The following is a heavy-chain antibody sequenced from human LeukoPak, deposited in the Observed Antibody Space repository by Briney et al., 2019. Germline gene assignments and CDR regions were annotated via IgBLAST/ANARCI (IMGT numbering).Heavy chain of an antibody. CDR3: ARPDSSGWYVRDAFDI. J-gene: IGHJ3*02. D-gene: IGHD6-19*01. CDR1: GYTFIAYY. V-gene: IGHV1-2*06. CDR2: INPNSGGT. Sequence: ASVKVSCKASGYTFIAYYMHWVRQAPGQGLEWMGRINPNSGGTNYAQKFQGRVTMTRDTSISTAYMELSRLRSDDTAVYYCARPDSSGWYVRDAFDIWGQGTMVTVSS.